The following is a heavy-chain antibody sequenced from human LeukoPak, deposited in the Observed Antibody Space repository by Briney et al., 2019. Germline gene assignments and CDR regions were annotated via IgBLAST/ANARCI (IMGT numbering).Heavy chain of an antibody. CDR3: ARDDPRAVTTVYYYYYMDV. CDR2: ISAYNGNT. V-gene: IGHV1-18*01. Sequence: ASVKVSCKASGYTFTSYGISWVRQAPGQGLEWMGWISAYNGNTNYAQKLQGRVTMTTDTSTSTAYMELRSLRSDDTAVYYCARDDPRAVTTVYYYYYMDVWGKGTTVTISS. CDR1: GYTFTSYG. J-gene: IGHJ6*03. D-gene: IGHD4-17*01.